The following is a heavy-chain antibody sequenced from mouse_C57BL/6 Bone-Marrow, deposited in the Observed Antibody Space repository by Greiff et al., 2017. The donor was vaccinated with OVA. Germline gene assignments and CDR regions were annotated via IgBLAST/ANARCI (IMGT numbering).Heavy chain of an antibody. Sequence: EVHLVESGGGLVKPGGSLKLSCAASGFTFSSYTMSWVRQTPEKRLEWVATISGGGGNTYYPDSVKGRFTISRDNAKNTLYLQMSSLRSEDTALYYCARHPLYSNYWYFDVWGTGTTVTVSS. CDR1: GFTFSSYT. J-gene: IGHJ1*03. CDR3: ARHPLYSNYWYFDV. CDR2: ISGGGGNT. V-gene: IGHV5-9*01. D-gene: IGHD2-5*01.